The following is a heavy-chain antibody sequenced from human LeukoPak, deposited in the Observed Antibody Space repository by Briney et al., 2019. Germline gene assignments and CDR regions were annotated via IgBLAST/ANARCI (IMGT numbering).Heavy chain of an antibody. Sequence: PGGSLRLSCAASGFTFTDHYMSWVRQAPGKGLEWVSYISSSSSYICNADSVKGRSTISRDNAKNSLYLQMNSLRAEDTALYYCATDNWFDPWGQGTLVTVSS. J-gene: IGHJ5*02. V-gene: IGHV3-11*03. CDR2: ISSSSSYI. D-gene: IGHD1-14*01. CDR1: GFTFTDHY. CDR3: ATDNWFDP.